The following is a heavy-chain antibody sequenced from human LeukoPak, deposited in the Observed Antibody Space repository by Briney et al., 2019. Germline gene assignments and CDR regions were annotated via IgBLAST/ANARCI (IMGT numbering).Heavy chain of an antibody. J-gene: IGHJ4*02. Sequence: GGSLRLSCAASGFTFTNAWMSWVRQAPGKGLEWVGRIKSRTDGGTTEYAVPVKGRFTISRDDSKNTLYLQMNSLITGDTAVYFCTTEYYGSLNYWGQGTLVTVSS. D-gene: IGHD3-10*01. CDR1: GFTFTNAW. V-gene: IGHV3-15*01. CDR3: TTEYYGSLNY. CDR2: IKSRTDGGTT.